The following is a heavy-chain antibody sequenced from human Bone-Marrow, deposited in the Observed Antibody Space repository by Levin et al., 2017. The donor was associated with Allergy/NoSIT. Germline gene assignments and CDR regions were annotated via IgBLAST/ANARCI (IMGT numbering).Heavy chain of an antibody. CDR3: ATGRRFDY. CDR1: GFSFSTSW. Sequence: SCAVSGFSFSTSWMSWVRQAPGMGLEWVATINQDGTEKYYVDSVRGRFTISRDNAKNSLYVQMNSLRIEDTAIYYCATGRRFDYWGQGTLVTVSS. J-gene: IGHJ4*02. V-gene: IGHV3-7*01. CDR2: INQDGTEK. D-gene: IGHD1-14*01.